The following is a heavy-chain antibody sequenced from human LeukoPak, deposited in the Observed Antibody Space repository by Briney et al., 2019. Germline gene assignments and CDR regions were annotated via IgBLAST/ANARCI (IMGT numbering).Heavy chain of an antibody. V-gene: IGHV3-30-3*01. Sequence: AGGSLRFSCAASGFTFSSYAMHWVRQAPGKGLEWVAVISYDGSNKYYADSVKGRFTISRDNSKNTLYLQMNSLRAEDTAVYYCARGSGFLEWSQNPSYMDVWGKGTTVTVSS. CDR1: GFTFSSYA. J-gene: IGHJ6*03. CDR2: ISYDGSNK. D-gene: IGHD3-3*01. CDR3: ARGSGFLEWSQNPSYMDV.